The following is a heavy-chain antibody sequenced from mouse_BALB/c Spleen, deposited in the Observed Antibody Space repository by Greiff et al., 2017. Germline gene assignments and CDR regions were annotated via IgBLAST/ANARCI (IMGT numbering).Heavy chain of an antibody. J-gene: IGHJ2*01. CDR3: ARLPTVVAHFDY. Sequence: EVQLQESGPGLVKPSQSLSLTCTVTGYSITSDYAWNWIRQFPGNKLEWMGYISYSGSTSYNPSLKSRISITRDTSKNQFFLQLNSVTTEDTATYYCARLPTVVAHFDYWGQGTTLTVSS. D-gene: IGHD1-1*01. CDR2: ISYSGST. CDR1: GYSITSDYA. V-gene: IGHV3-2*02.